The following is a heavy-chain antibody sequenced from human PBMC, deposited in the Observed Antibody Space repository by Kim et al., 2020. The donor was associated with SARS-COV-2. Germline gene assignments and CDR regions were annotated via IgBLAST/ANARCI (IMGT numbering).Heavy chain of an antibody. V-gene: IGHV3-23*01. CDR1: GFTFSNYN. Sequence: GGSLRLSCAASGFTFSNYNMDWVRQAPGKGLEWVSTISGSGGSTYYADSVKGRFTISRDNSKNTVYLQMNGLRAEDTAVYYCAKQGRDVWGQGTTVTVS. CDR2: ISGSGGST. J-gene: IGHJ6*02. CDR3: AKQGRDV.